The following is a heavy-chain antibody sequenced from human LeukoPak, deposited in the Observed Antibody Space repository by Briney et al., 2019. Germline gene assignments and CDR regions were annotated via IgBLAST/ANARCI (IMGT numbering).Heavy chain of an antibody. CDR1: GYTFTSYG. V-gene: IGHV1-18*01. J-gene: IGHJ3*02. CDR2: ISAYNGDT. Sequence: ASVKVSCKASGYTFTSYGISWVRQAPGQGLEWMGWISAYNGDTNYAQKLQGRVTMTTDTSTSTAYMELRSLRSDDTAVYYCARDKSARRAFDIWGQGTMVTVSS. CDR3: ARDKSARRAFDI.